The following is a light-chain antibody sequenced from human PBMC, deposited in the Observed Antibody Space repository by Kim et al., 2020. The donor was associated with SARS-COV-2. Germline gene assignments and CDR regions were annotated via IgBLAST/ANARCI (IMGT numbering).Light chain of an antibody. CDR1: SSDVGGYNY. CDR3: NSYTSSSTLV. Sequence: QSALTQPASVSGSPGQSITISCTGTSSDVGGYNYVSWYQQHPGNAPKLMIYDVSKRPSGVSNRSSGSKSGNTASLTISGLQAEDEADYYCNSYTSSSTLVFGGGTQLTVL. V-gene: IGLV2-14*01. CDR2: DVS. J-gene: IGLJ3*02.